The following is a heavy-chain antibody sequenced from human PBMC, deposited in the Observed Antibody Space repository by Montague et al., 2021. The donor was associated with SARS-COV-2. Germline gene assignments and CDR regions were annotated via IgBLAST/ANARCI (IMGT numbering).Heavy chain of an antibody. CDR2: INHTGSA. Sequence: SETLSLTCAVYSGSFSDYYWTWIRQSPGKGLEWIGEINHTGSATYNPSLKGRATLSRDTSKNQFSLKLQSVTPADTAVYYCARGQVTISVVRIFIPAAGPLEVWGQGTSVTVSS. CDR3: ARGQVTISVVRIFIPAAGPLEV. J-gene: IGHJ6*02. V-gene: IGHV4-34*01. CDR1: SGSFSDYY. D-gene: IGHD3-3*01.